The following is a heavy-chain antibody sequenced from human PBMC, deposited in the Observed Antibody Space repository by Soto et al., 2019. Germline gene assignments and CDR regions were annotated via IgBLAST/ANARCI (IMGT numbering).Heavy chain of an antibody. J-gene: IGHJ4*02. CDR3: KGWSY. CDR1: GFTFSNAW. Sequence: EVQLVESGGDLVKPGGSLRLSCAASGFTFSNAWMTWVRQAPGKGLEWVGRIKSKADGGTIDYAGPVKGRFTISRDDSKNMVYLQMSSLKTEDTAVYYCKGWSYWGQGTLVTVSS. D-gene: IGHD2-15*01. CDR2: IKSKADGGTI. V-gene: IGHV3-15*01.